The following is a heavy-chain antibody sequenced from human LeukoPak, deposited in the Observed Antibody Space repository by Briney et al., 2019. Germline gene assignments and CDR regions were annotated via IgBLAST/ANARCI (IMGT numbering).Heavy chain of an antibody. D-gene: IGHD1-7*01. J-gene: IGHJ6*03. Sequence: SETLSLTCRVSGGPIITSDSYWTWIRQPPGKGLEFIGSIYENGDIYDNPSLRSRVTISVDTSKNQFSLKVTSVTAADTAVYYCARGDRSPPNYKNYLAVRGKGATVTVSS. V-gene: IGHV4-39*07. CDR3: ARGDRSPPNYKNYLAV. CDR2: IYENGDI. CDR1: GGPIITSDSY.